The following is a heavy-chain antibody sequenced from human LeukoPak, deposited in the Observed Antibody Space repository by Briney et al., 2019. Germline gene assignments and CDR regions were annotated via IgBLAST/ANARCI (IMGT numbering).Heavy chain of an antibody. J-gene: IGHJ4*02. CDR1: GHTFTSHD. Sequence: GASVKVSCKASGHTFTSHDINWVRQATGLGLEWLGWMSPKSGNTGYAQKFQGRVTMTRDTSISTAYMELSSLRFDDTAVYFCTRVKDCADGICYEDWGQGTLVTVSS. CDR2: MSPKSGNT. D-gene: IGHD2-8*01. V-gene: IGHV1-8*01. CDR3: TRVKDCADGICYED.